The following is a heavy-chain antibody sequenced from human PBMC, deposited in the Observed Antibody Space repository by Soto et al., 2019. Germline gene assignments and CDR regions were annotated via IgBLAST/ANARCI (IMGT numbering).Heavy chain of an antibody. CDR2: IYTSGST. V-gene: IGHV4-4*07. J-gene: IGHJ5*02. Sequence: PSETLSLTCTVSGGSISSYYWSWIRQPAGKGLEWIGRIYTSGSTNYNPSLKSRVTMSVDTSKNQFSLKLSSVTAADTAVYYCARDGDYDFWSGSSNWFGPWGQGTLVTVSS. D-gene: IGHD3-3*01. CDR3: ARDGDYDFWSGSSNWFGP. CDR1: GGSISSYY.